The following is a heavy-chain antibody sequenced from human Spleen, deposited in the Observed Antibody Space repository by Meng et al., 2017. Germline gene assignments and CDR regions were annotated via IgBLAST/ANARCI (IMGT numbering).Heavy chain of an antibody. CDR3: ARDEDISAAGKLFGDY. D-gene: IGHD6-25*01. V-gene: IGHV1-2*06. CDR1: GYNFPDYY. J-gene: IGHJ4*01. Sequence: ASVKVSCKPSGYNFPDYYIHWVRRAPGQGLEWMGRINPKSGDTHYAQKFQARVTMTGDTSNSTAYMELSGLRSDDTAMYYCARDEDISAAGKLFGDYWGQGNQVNGAS. CDR2: INPKSGDT.